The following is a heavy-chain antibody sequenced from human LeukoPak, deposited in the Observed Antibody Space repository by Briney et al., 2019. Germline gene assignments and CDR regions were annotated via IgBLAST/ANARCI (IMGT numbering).Heavy chain of an antibody. CDR3: ARGIAAAGTLYDY. CDR2: IYYSGST. CDR1: GGSISSYY. J-gene: IGHJ4*02. Sequence: SETLSLTCTVSGGSISSYYWSWIRQTPGKGLEWIGYIYYSGSTNYNPSLKSRVTISVDTSKNQFSLKLSSVTAADTAVYYCARGIAAAGTLYDYWGQGTLVTVSS. D-gene: IGHD6-13*01. V-gene: IGHV4-59*01.